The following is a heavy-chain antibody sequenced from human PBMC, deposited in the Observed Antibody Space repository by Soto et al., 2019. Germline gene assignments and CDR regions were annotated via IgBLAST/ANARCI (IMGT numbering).Heavy chain of an antibody. CDR2: IVVGSGNT. D-gene: IGHD1-7*01. CDR1: GFTFTSSA. J-gene: IGHJ6*02. V-gene: IGHV1-58*01. Sequence: GASVKVSCKASGFTFTSSAVQWVRQARGQRLEWIGWIVVGSGNTNYAQKFQERVTITRDMSTSTAYMELSSLRSEDTAVYYCAAPDGVTGTTHYYYGMDVWGQGTTVTVSS. CDR3: AAPDGVTGTTHYYYGMDV.